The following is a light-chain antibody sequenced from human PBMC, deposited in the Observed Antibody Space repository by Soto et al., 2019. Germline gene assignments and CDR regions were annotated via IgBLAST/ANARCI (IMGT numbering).Light chain of an antibody. CDR3: QQYGRSPRT. J-gene: IGKJ1*01. CDR2: GAS. Sequence: EVVLTQSPGTLSLSPWERATLSCRASQSVSSYLAWYQQKPGQAPRLLIYGASSRATGIPDRFSGSGSGTDFTLTISRLEPEDFAVYYCQQYGRSPRTFGQGTKVDIK. CDR1: QSVSSY. V-gene: IGKV3-20*01.